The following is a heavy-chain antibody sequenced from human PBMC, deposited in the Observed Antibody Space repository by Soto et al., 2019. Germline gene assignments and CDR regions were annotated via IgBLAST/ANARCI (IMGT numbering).Heavy chain of an antibody. Sequence: NLYLSCTVSGGCRSSADYYSGVFCQTQRKGLAWIRYIYSRGTPHSDPSLKSRLTIPVDTSRNQFSLRLSSVTVADTAVYYCARVDTGRGYYFDMDVWVQG. CDR1: GGCRSSADYY. D-gene: IGHD1-1*01. CDR2: IYSRGTP. V-gene: IGHV4-30-4*01. J-gene: IGHJ6*02. CDR3: ARVDTGRGYYFDMDV.